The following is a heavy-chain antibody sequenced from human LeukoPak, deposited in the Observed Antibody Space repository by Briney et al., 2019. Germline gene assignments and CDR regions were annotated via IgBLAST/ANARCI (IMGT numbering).Heavy chain of an antibody. J-gene: IGHJ4*02. V-gene: IGHV4-34*01. CDR2: INHSGST. D-gene: IGHD6-13*01. CDR1: GGSFSGYY. CDR3: ARGPSAAGKEN. Sequence: PSGTLSLTCAVYGGSFSGYYWSWIRQPPGKGLEWIGEINHSGSTNYNPSLKSRVTISVDTSKNQFSLKLSSVTAADTAVYYCARGPSAAGKENWGQGTLVTVSS.